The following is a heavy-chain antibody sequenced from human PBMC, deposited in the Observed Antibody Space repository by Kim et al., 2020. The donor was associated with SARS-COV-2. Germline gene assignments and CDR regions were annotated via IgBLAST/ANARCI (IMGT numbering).Heavy chain of an antibody. CDR2: ISGSGGST. V-gene: IGHV3-23*01. CDR3: AKDRRSSGYYYRDDAFDI. CDR1: GFTFSSYA. Sequence: GGSLRLSCAASGFTFSSYAMSWVRQAPGKGLEWVSAISGSGGSTYYADSVKGRFTISRDNSKNTLYLQMNSLRAEDPAVYYCAKDRRSSGYYYRDDAFDIWGQGTMVTVSS. J-gene: IGHJ3*02. D-gene: IGHD3-22*01.